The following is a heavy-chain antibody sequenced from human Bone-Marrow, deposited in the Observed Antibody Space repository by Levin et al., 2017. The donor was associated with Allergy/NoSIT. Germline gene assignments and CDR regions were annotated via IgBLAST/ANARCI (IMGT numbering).Heavy chain of an antibody. CDR2: SKSRASGGAT. Sequence: GESLKISCVVSGLTFSNAWMNWVRQAPGKGLEWVGRSKSRASGGATDYAALLKGRFSISRDDSKDTLYLQMNSLEVEDTGVYYCTTQPYDAGGGRWGQGTLVTVSS. J-gene: IGHJ4*02. D-gene: IGHD3-16*01. CDR3: TTQPYDAGGGR. V-gene: IGHV3-15*01. CDR1: GLTFSNAW.